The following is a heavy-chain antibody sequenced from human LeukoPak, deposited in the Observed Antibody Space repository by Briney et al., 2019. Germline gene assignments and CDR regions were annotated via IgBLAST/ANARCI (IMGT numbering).Heavy chain of an antibody. CDR2: TYYSGST. V-gene: IGHV4-30-4*01. Sequence: SSQTLSLTCTVSGGSISSGDYYWSWIRQPPGKGLEWIGYTYYSGSTYYNPSLKSRVTISVDTSKNQFSLKLSSVTAADTAVYYRARVGTMIVVVVTPDAFDIWGQGTTVTVSS. CDR3: ARVGTMIVVVVTPDAFDI. J-gene: IGHJ3*02. CDR1: GGSISSGDYY. D-gene: IGHD3-22*01.